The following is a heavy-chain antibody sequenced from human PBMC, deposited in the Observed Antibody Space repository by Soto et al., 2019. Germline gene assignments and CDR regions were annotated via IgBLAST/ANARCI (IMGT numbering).Heavy chain of an antibody. V-gene: IGHV4-39*01. CDR2: ISYSGTT. CDR3: ARVGGWLQTFDY. J-gene: IGHJ4*02. Sequence: SETLSLTCTVSGDSISSWGDYWGWIRQPPGQRLEWIGSISYSGTTYHNPSLKSRVTISVDTSKNQFSLEVRSVTAADTAVYYCARVGGWLQTFDYWGQGTLVTVSS. D-gene: IGHD5-12*01. CDR1: GDSISSWGDY.